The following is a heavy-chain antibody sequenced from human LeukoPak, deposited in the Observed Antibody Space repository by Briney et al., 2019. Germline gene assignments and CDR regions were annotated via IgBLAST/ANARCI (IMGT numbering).Heavy chain of an antibody. CDR1: GFTVSSNY. CDR2: IYSGGST. D-gene: IGHD5-18*01. J-gene: IGHJ4*02. V-gene: IGHV3-53*01. Sequence: GGSLRLSCAASGFTVSSNYMSWVRQAPGKGLEWVSIIYSGGSTFYADSVKGRFTISRDNSKNSLYLQMNSLRAEDTAVYYCARPGSGYSYGTIDYWGQGTLVTVSS. CDR3: ARPGSGYSYGTIDY.